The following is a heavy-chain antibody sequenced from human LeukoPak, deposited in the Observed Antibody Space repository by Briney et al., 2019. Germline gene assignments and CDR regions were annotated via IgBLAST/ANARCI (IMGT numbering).Heavy chain of an antibody. Sequence: GASVKVSCKASGYTFTSYDINWVRQATGQGLEWMGWMNPNSGNTGYAQKFQGRVTMTRITSISTAYMELSGLRSEDTAVYYCATHVAGRYYYGMDVWGQGTTVTVSS. CDR2: MNPNSGNT. D-gene: IGHD6-13*01. J-gene: IGHJ6*02. CDR3: ATHVAGRYYYGMDV. CDR1: GYTFTSYD. V-gene: IGHV1-8*01.